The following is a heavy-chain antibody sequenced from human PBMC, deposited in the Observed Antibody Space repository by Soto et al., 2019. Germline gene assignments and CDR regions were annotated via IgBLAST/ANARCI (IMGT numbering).Heavy chain of an antibody. V-gene: IGHV1-18*01. Sequence: QVQLVQSGAEVKKPGASVKVSCKASGYTFTSYGISWVRQAPGQGLEWMGWINSYNGNTNYAQKLQGRVTMTTDTPTTPPYMALRSLRSHDTAVYYCAREPVAGIWFDPWGQGTLVTVSS. CDR1: GYTFTSYG. CDR2: INSYNGNT. D-gene: IGHD6-19*01. J-gene: IGHJ5*02. CDR3: AREPVAGIWFDP.